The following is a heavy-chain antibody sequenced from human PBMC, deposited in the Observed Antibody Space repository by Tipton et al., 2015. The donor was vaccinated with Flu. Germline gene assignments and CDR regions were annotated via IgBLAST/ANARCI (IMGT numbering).Heavy chain of an antibody. Sequence: TLSLTCTVSGDSISSSSYYWGWIRQPPGKGLEWIGSIYYSGSTYYNPSLKSRVTISVDTSKNQFSLKLSSVTAADTAGYYCARDRGGDYFDYWGQGTLVTVSS. CDR3: ARDRGGDYFDY. CDR2: IYYSGST. D-gene: IGHD3-10*01. V-gene: IGHV4-39*07. J-gene: IGHJ4*02. CDR1: GDSISSSSYY.